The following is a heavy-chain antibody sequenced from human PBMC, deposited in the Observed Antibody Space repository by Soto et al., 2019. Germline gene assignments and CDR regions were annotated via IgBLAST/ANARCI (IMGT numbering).Heavy chain of an antibody. J-gene: IGHJ4*02. V-gene: IGHV1-69*01. Sequence: HVQLVQSGTEIKKPGSSVKVSCKTSGGSLNNYALTWVRQAPGQGLEWMGGIVPVFETPKYARRFQARVTITADESTGTASMELRNLTPEDTAIYYCASGLMRSGYYTVIVDYGGQGPLVTVSS. D-gene: IGHD3-3*01. CDR3: ASGLMRSGYYTVIVDY. CDR1: GGSLNNYA. CDR2: IVPVFETP.